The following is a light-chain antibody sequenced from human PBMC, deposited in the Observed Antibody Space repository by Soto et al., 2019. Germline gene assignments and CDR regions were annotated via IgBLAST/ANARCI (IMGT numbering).Light chain of an antibody. J-gene: IGKJ1*01. CDR3: QQYDDSMT. V-gene: IGKV3-20*01. CDR2: DAS. Sequence: EIVLTQSPGTLSLPPGERATLSCRASQSVSSSYLAWYQQKPGQAPXLLIYDASNRATGIPARFSGSGSGTEFTLTISRLEPEDSAVYHCQQYDDSMTFGQGTKVDIK. CDR1: QSVSSSY.